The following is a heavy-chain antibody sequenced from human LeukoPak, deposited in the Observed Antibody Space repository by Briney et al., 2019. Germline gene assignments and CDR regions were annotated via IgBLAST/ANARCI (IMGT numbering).Heavy chain of an antibody. CDR3: ARTNDYYYDSSGYIDY. D-gene: IGHD3-22*01. CDR1: GGTFSSYA. V-gene: IGHV1-69*04. J-gene: IGHJ4*02. Sequence: SVKASCKASGGTFSSYAISWVRQATGQGLEWMGRIIPIFGIANYAQKFQGRVTITADKSTSTAYMELSSLRSEDTAVYYCARTNDYYYDSSGYIDYWGQGTLVTVSS. CDR2: IIPIFGIA.